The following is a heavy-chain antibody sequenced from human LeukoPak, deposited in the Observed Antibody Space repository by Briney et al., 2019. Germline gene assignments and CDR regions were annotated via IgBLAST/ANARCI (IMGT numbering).Heavy chain of an antibody. Sequence: PSETLSLTCTVSGGSISSSSYYWGWIRQPPGKGLEWIGSIYYSGSTYYNPSLKSRVTISVDTSKNQFSLKLSSVTAADTAVYYCARSGGARIDYGDFRFAFDIWGQGTMVTVSS. CDR1: GGSISSSSYY. CDR2: IYYSGST. D-gene: IGHD4-17*01. V-gene: IGHV4-39*07. CDR3: ARSGGARIDYGDFRFAFDI. J-gene: IGHJ3*02.